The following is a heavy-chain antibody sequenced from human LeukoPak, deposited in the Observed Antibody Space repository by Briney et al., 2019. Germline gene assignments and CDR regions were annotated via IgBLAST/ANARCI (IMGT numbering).Heavy chain of an antibody. J-gene: IGHJ3*02. D-gene: IGHD3-22*01. CDR2: INWNGGST. CDR1: GFTFDDYG. CDR3: ARVLPGYYYDSSGPIGAFDI. V-gene: IGHV3-20*04. Sequence: GSLRLSCAASGFTFDDYGMSWVRQAPGKGLEWVSGINWNGGSTGYADPVKGRFTISRDNAKNSLYLQMNSLRAEDTALYYCARVLPGYYYDSSGPIGAFDIWGQGTMVTVSS.